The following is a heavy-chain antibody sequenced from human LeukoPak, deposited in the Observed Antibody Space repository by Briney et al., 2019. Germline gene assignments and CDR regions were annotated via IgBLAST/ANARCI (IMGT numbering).Heavy chain of an antibody. CDR2: ISYDGSNK. CDR1: GFTFSSYG. D-gene: IGHD2-2*01. V-gene: IGHV3-30*03. J-gene: IGHJ4*02. CDR3: ARGVPLRGYCSSTRCSYFHY. Sequence: PGGSLRLSCAASGFTFSSYGMHWVRQAPGKGLEWVAVISYDGSNKYYADSVKGRFTISRDNSKNTLYLQMNSLRAEDTAVYYCARGVPLRGYCSSTRCSYFHYWGQGTLVTVSS.